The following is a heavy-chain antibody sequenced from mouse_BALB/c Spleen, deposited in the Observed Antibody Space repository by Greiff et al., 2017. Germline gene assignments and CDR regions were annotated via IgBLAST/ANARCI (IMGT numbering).Heavy chain of an antibody. Sequence: VQRVESGPELVKPGASVRISCKASGYTFTSYYIHWVKQRPGQGLEWIGWIYPGNVNTKYNEKFKGKATLTADKSSSTAYMQLSSLTSEDSAVYFCARSRDGEGDYWGQGTTLTVSS. CDR2: IYPGNVNT. CDR3: ARSRDGEGDY. J-gene: IGHJ2*01. V-gene: IGHV1S56*01. D-gene: IGHD2-13*01. CDR1: GYTFTSYY.